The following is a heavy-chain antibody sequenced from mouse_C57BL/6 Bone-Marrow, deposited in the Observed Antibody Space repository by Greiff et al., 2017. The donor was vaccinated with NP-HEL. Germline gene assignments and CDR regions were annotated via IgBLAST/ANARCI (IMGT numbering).Heavy chain of an antibody. CDR2: IWSGGST. J-gene: IGHJ1*03. D-gene: IGHD2-1*01. CDR3: ARTPLYYGNYYWYFDV. Sequence: QVQLKESGPGLVRPSQSLSITCTVSGFSLTSYGVHWVRQSPGKGLEWLGVIWSGGSTDYNAAFISRLSISKDNSKSQVFFKMNSLQADDTAIYYCARTPLYYGNYYWYFDVWGTGTTVTVSS. CDR1: GFSLTSYG. V-gene: IGHV2-2*01.